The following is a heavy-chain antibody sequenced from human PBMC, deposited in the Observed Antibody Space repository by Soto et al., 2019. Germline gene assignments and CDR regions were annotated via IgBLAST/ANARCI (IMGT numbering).Heavy chain of an antibody. CDR3: ARGGYTFGPGAVSGAFDI. V-gene: IGHV1-69*12. D-gene: IGHD3-16*01. CDR2: IIPIFGTT. CDR1: GGTFGSNA. Sequence: QVQLVQSGAEVRRPGSSVKVSCKASGGTFGSNAISWVRQAPGQGLEWMGGIIPIFGTTNNAQKFQCRVTIPADESTKAAYMELSSLRSDDTAIYDCARGGYTFGPGAVSGAFDIWGRGTVVTVSS. J-gene: IGHJ3*02.